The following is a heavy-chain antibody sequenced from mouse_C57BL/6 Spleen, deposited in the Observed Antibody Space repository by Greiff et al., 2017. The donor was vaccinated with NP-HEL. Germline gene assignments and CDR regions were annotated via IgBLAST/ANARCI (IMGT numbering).Heavy chain of an antibody. CDR3: ARREVISSVGWYFDV. CDR2: IHPNSGST. Sequence: QVRLQQPGAELVKPGASVKLSCKASGYTFTSYWMHWVKQRPGQGLEWIGMIHPNSGSTNYNEKFKSKATLTVDKSSSTAYMQLSSLTSEDSAVYYCARREVISSVGWYFDVWGTGTTVTVSS. J-gene: IGHJ1*03. V-gene: IGHV1-64*01. CDR1: GYTFTSYW. D-gene: IGHD1-3*01.